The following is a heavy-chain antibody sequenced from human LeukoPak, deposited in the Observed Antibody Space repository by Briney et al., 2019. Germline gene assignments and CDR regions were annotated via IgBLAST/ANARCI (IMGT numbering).Heavy chain of an antibody. CDR2: INASGGGT. J-gene: IGHJ6*04. D-gene: IGHD2-15*01. CDR3: ARDPQGSLPSDV. CDR1: GNTFTSYY. Sequence: ASVKVSCKASGNTFTSYYIHWVRQAPGQGLEWMGIINASGGGTSYAPKFQGRITVTRDMSTSTVYMELSSLRSEDTAVYYCARDPQGSLPSDVWAKGPRSPSPQ. V-gene: IGHV1-46*01.